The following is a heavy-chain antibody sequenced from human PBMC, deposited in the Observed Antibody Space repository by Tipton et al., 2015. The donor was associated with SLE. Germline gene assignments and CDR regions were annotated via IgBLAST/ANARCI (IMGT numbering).Heavy chain of an antibody. J-gene: IGHJ3*02. V-gene: IGHV4-38-2*01. Sequence: TLSLTCAVSGYSISSGYYWGWIRQPPGKGLEWIGSIYHSGRTYYNPSLKSRVTISVDTPKNQFSLKLSSVTAADTAVYYCARLEEEVAFDIWGQGTMVTVSS. CDR1: GYSISSGYY. D-gene: IGHD6-6*01. CDR2: IYHSGRT. CDR3: ARLEEEVAFDI.